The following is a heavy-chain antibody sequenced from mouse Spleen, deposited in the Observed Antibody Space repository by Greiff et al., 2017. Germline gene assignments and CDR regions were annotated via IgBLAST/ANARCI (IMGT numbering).Heavy chain of an antibody. Sequence: VQLQQSGAELVRSGASVKLSCTASGFNIKDYYMHWVKQRPEQGLEWIGWIDPENGDTEYARKFQGKATMTADTSSNTAYLQLSSLTSEDTAVYYCNAGDYWGQGTTLTVSS. CDR2: IDPENGDT. CDR3: NAGDY. V-gene: IGHV14-4*02. CDR1: GFNIKDYY. J-gene: IGHJ2*01.